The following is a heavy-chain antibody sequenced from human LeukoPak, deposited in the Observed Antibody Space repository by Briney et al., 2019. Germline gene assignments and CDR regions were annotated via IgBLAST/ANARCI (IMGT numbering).Heavy chain of an antibody. V-gene: IGHV3-30-3*01. CDR1: GFTFSSYA. Sequence: GGSLRLSCAASGFTFSSYAMHWVRQAPGKGLEWVAVISYDGSNKYYADSVKGRFTISRDNSKNTLYLQMNSLRAEDTAVYYCAKDNRVSSPHFDYWGQGTLVTVSS. CDR3: AKDNRVSSPHFDY. D-gene: IGHD2-8*01. J-gene: IGHJ4*02. CDR2: ISYDGSNK.